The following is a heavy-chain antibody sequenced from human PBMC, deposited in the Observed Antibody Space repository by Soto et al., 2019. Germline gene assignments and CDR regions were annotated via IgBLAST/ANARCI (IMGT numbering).Heavy chain of an antibody. J-gene: IGHJ5*02. CDR3: ARWGYYDFWSGYYGSNWFDP. CDR1: GFTFSSYS. Sequence: GGSLRLSCAASGFTFSSYSMNWVRQAPGKGLEWVSSISSSSSYIYYADSVKGRFTISRDNAKNSLYLQMNSLRAEDTAVYYCARWGYYDFWSGYYGSNWFDPWGQGTLVTVSS. CDR2: ISSSSSYI. D-gene: IGHD3-3*01. V-gene: IGHV3-21*01.